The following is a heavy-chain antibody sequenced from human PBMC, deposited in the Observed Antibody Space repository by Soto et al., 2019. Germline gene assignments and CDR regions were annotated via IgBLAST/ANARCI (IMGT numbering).Heavy chain of an antibody. V-gene: IGHV3-30-3*01. CDR1: GFTFSSYA. D-gene: IGHD6-19*01. CDR2: ISYDGTNK. CDR3: ARGEASSGLYGWYFDL. J-gene: IGHJ2*01. Sequence: QVQLVESGGGVVQPGRSLRLSCASSGFTFSSYAMHWVRQAPGKGLEWVAFISYDGTNKYYADSVKGRFTISRDNSKNMLYWQKNSLSAEDTAVYYCARGEASSGLYGWYFDLWGRGTLVTVSS.